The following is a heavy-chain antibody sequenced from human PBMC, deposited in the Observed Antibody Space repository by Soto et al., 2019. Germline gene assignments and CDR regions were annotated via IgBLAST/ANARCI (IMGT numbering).Heavy chain of an antibody. CDR3: AKDSRITVSHLDY. Sequence: EVQLLESGGDLVQPGGSLRLSCAASGFTFSGSAMSWVRQAPGKGLEWVSTISGSGGSTYYADSVKGRFTISRDNSKNTLYLQMISLRAEDTAVYYCAKDSRITVSHLDYWGQGTLVTVSS. J-gene: IGHJ4*02. V-gene: IGHV3-23*01. D-gene: IGHD3-10*01. CDR2: ISGSGGST. CDR1: GFTFSGSA.